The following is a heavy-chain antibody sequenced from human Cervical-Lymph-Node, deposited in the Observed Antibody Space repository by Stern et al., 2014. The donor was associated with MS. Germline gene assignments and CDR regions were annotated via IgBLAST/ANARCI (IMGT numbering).Heavy chain of an antibody. J-gene: IGHJ4*02. CDR3: ARDSSSWYGGGSYFDY. Sequence: QLVQSGAEVKKPGASVKVSCKASGYTFTSYGISWVRQAPGQGLEWMGWISGYNGNTNYAQKFQGRVTMTTDTSTSTGYMELRSLRSDDTAVYYCARDSSSWYGGGSYFDYWGQGTLVTVSS. D-gene: IGHD6-13*01. CDR2: ISGYNGNT. CDR1: GYTFTSYG. V-gene: IGHV1-18*01.